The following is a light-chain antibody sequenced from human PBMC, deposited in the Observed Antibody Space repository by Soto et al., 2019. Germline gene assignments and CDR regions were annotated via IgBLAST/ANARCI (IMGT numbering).Light chain of an antibody. J-gene: IGKJ1*01. CDR3: QQYGTSPPWT. V-gene: IGKV3-20*01. CDR1: QTVKSSY. Sequence: EIVLTQSPGVLSLSVGERSTLSCMASQTVKSSYLAWYQQKPGQAPILLIQRASSRDTGIPDRFSGSGSGTDFTLTISRLEHEDFAVYYCQQYGTSPPWTFGRGTKVDIK. CDR2: RAS.